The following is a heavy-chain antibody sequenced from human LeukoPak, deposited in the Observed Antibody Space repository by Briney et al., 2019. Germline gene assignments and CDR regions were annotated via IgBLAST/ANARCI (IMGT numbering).Heavy chain of an antibody. CDR2: IIPIFGTA. Sequence: SVKVSCKASGGTFSSYAISWVRQTPGQGLEWMGGIIPIFGTANYAQKFQGRVTITTDESTSTAYMELSSLRSEDTAVYYCARRPYYYDSSGYPYWGQGTLVTVSS. J-gene: IGHJ4*02. CDR3: ARRPYYYDSSGYPY. CDR1: GGTFSSYA. D-gene: IGHD3-22*01. V-gene: IGHV1-69*05.